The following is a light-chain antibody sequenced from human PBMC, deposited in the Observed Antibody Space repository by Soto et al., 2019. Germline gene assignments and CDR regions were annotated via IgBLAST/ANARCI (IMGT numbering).Light chain of an antibody. CDR1: SSNIGAGYD. CDR3: QSYDSSLSGSVV. CDR2: GNS. V-gene: IGLV1-40*01. Sequence: QSVLTQPPSVSGAPGQRVTISCTGSSSNIGAGYDVHWYQQLPGTAPKLLIYGNSNRPSGVPDRFSGSKSGTSASLAIIGLRAEDEADYYCQSYDSSLSGSVVFGGGTKVTVL. J-gene: IGLJ2*01.